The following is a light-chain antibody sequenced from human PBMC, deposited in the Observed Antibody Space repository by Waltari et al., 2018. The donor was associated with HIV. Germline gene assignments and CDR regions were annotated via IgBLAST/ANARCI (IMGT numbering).Light chain of an antibody. CDR3: QSADSSGTWV. V-gene: IGLV3-25*03. Sequence: SSELTQPPSVSVSPGQTARITCSGDALPKQYAYWYHQKPGQAPVLVIYKDTERPSGIPERFSGSSSGTTVTLTISGVQAEDEADYYCQSADSSGTWVFGGGTKLTVL. J-gene: IGLJ3*02. CDR2: KDT. CDR1: ALPKQY.